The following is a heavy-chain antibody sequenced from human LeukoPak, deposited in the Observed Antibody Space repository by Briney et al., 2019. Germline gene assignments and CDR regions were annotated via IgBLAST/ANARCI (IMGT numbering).Heavy chain of an antibody. CDR3: ARLGRSCSGGSCYPRDGYNYRRSYPDY. CDR2: IYYSGST. J-gene: IGHJ4*02. CDR1: GGSISSSSYY. V-gene: IGHV4-39*01. Sequence: PSETLSLTCTVSGGSISSSSYYWGWIRQPPGKGLEWIGSIYYSGSTYYNPSLKSRVTISVDTSKNQFSLKLSTVTAADTAVYYCARLGRSCSGGSCYPRDGYNYRRSYPDYWGQGTLVTVSS. D-gene: IGHD2-15*01.